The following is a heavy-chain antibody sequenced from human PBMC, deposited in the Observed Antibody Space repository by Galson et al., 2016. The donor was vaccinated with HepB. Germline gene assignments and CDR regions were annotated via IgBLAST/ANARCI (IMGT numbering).Heavy chain of an antibody. V-gene: IGHV3-33*03. J-gene: IGHJ4*02. D-gene: IGHD1-26*01. CDR1: EFIFSNYA. CDR2: MRNDGSTK. CDR3: ARGRGSGIFLIYF. Sequence: SLRLSCAASEFIFSNYAMHWVRQTPGKGLEWVAVMRNDGSTKYHADSVKGRFSISRDNSKNTLYLQMDSLRAEDTAVYFCARGRGSGIFLIYFWGQGTLGTVPS.